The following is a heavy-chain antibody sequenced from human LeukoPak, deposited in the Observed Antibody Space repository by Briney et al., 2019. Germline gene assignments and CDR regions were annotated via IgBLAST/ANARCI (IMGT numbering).Heavy chain of an antibody. V-gene: IGHV1-2*02. CDR3: APGYYYTSSGYSYFDY. Sequence: ASVKVSCKASGYTFTDCYMHWVRQAPGQGLEWMGWINSNSGGTNYAQKFQGRVSMTRDTSISTAYMELSRLRSDDTAVYYCAPGYYYTSSGYSYFDYWGQGTLVTVSS. CDR2: INSNSGGT. CDR1: GYTFTDCY. J-gene: IGHJ4*02. D-gene: IGHD3-22*01.